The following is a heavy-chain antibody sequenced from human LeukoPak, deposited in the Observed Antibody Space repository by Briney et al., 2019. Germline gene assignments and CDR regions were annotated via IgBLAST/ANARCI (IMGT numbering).Heavy chain of an antibody. V-gene: IGHV1-69*01. Sequence: VKVSCEASGGTFSSYAISWVRQAPGQGLEWMGGIIPIFGTANYAQKFQGRVTITADESTSTAYMELSSLRSEDTAVYYCARDGGSGRPYYFDYWGQGTLVTVSS. CDR1: GGTFSSYA. CDR2: IIPIFGTA. D-gene: IGHD1-26*01. J-gene: IGHJ4*02. CDR3: ARDGGSGRPYYFDY.